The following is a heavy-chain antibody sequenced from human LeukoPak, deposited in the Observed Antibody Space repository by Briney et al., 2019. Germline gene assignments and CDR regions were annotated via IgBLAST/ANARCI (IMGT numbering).Heavy chain of an antibody. Sequence: GGSLRLSCAASGFTFSSYWMTWVRQAPGKGLEWVANIKQDGSEKYYVDSVKGRFTISRDNAKNSLYLQMNSLRAEDTAVYYCARGLRRPTVALFPLGSTFDYWGQGTLVTVSS. CDR3: ARGLRRPTVALFPLGSTFDY. D-gene: IGHD4-23*01. J-gene: IGHJ4*02. CDR2: IKQDGSEK. V-gene: IGHV3-7*01. CDR1: GFTFSSYW.